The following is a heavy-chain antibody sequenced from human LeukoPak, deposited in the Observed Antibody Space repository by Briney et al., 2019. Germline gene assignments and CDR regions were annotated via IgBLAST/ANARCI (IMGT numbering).Heavy chain of an antibody. Sequence: PGGSLRLSCEASGFTFSSYWMSWVRQAPGQGLEWVANIKQDGSEKYYVDSVKGRSTISRDNAKNSLYLQMNSLRAEDTAVYYCARGRGAFDYWGQGTLVTVSS. J-gene: IGHJ4*02. CDR1: GFTFSSYW. CDR2: IKQDGSEK. CDR3: ARGRGAFDY. D-gene: IGHD6-25*01. V-gene: IGHV3-7*01.